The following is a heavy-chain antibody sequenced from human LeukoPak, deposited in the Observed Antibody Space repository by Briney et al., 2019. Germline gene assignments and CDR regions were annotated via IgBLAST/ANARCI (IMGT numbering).Heavy chain of an antibody. CDR2: IYPSDSDT. CDR3: ARHRAFDM. V-gene: IGHV5-51*01. J-gene: IGHJ3*02. CDR1: GSSFTSYW. Sequence: GESLKISCKTSGSSFTSYWSGWVRQMPGKGLEWMGIIYPSDSDTRYSPSFQGQVTISADKSISTTYLQWSSLKASDTAMYYCARHRAFDMWGEGTMVTVSS.